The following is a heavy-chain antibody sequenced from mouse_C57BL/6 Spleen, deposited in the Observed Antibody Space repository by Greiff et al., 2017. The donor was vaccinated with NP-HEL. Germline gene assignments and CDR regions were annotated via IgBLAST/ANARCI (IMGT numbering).Heavy chain of an antibody. CDR3: ASLITTVVADPLYYFDY. V-gene: IGHV1-81*01. Sequence: QVHVKQSGAELARPGASVKLSCKASGYTFTSYGISWVKQRTGQGLEWIGEIYPRSGNTYYNEKFKGKATLTADKSSSTAYMELRSLTSEDSAVYFCASLITTVVADPLYYFDYWGQGTTLTVSS. D-gene: IGHD1-1*01. CDR2: IYPRSGNT. J-gene: IGHJ2*01. CDR1: GYTFTSYG.